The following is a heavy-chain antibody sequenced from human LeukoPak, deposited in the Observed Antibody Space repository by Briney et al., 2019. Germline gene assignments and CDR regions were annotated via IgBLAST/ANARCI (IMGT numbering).Heavy chain of an antibody. D-gene: IGHD3-3*01. V-gene: IGHV3-23*01. CDR1: GFTFSSYA. J-gene: IGHJ3*02. CDR2: ISGSGGST. CDR3: AKDRVAVTRLGAFDI. Sequence: GGSLRLSCAASGFTFSSYAMSWVRQAPGKGLEWVSAISGSGGSTYYADSVKGRSTISRDNSKNTLYLQMNSLRAEDTAVYYCAKDRVAVTRLGAFDIWGQGTMVTVSS.